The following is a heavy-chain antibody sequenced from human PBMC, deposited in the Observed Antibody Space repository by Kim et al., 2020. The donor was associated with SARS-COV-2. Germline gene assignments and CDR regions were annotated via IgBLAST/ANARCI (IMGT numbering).Heavy chain of an antibody. Sequence: SVKGRFTISRDNSKNTLYLQMNSLRAEYTAVYYCARGGLMITFGGVINFWGQGTLVTVSS. D-gene: IGHD3-16*02. V-gene: IGHV3-30*01. J-gene: IGHJ4*02. CDR3: ARGGLMITFGGVINF.